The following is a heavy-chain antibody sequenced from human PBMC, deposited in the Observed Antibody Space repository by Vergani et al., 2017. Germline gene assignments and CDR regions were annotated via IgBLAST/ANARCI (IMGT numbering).Heavy chain of an antibody. Sequence: EVQLLESGGNLVQPGGSLRLSCAASGFTFTNFAMTWVRQAPGEGLEWVSGISGSGGFTYYADSVKGRFTISRDNSKNTMFLQMNNLRAEDTAVYYCARGASGDYVSSFDYWGQGTLVTVSS. V-gene: IGHV3-23*01. CDR1: GFTFTNFA. D-gene: IGHD4-17*01. CDR2: ISGSGGFT. J-gene: IGHJ4*02. CDR3: ARGASGDYVSSFDY.